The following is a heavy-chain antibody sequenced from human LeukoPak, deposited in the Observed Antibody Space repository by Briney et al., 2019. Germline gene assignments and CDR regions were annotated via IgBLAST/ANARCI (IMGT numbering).Heavy chain of an antibody. D-gene: IGHD5-12*01. CDR1: GYTFTSYD. J-gene: IGHJ4*02. CDR2: MNPNSGNT. Sequence: ASVKVSCKASGYTFTSYDINWVRQATGQGLEWMGWMNPNSGNTGYAQKFQGRVTITRNTSISTAYMELSSLRSEDAAVYYCARGNPTIKSSGVYFDYWGQGTLVTVSS. CDR3: ARGNPTIKSSGVYFDY. V-gene: IGHV1-8*03.